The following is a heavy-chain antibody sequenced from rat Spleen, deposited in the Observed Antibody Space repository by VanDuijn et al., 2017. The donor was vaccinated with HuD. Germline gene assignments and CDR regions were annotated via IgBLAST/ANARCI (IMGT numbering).Heavy chain of an antibody. CDR1: GFTFNNYG. D-gene: IGHD1-9*01. J-gene: IGHJ2*01. CDR2: ISYGDSSGHSST. V-gene: IGHV5-19*01. CDR3: ARRHYGYTDYFDF. Sequence: EVQLVESGGGLVQPGRSLKLSCAASGFTFNNYGMHWIRQAPTKGLEWVTSISYGDSSGHSSTYYRDSVKGRFTISRDNAKSTLSLQMDSLRSEDTATYYCARRHYGYTDYFDFWGQGVMVTVSP.